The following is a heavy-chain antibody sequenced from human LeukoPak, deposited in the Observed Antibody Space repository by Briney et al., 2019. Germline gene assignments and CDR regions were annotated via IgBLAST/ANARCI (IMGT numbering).Heavy chain of an antibody. Sequence: SETLSLTCAVYGGSFSGYYWSWIRQPPGKGLEWIGEINHSGSTNYNPSLKSRVTISVDTSKNQFSLKLSSVTAADTAVYYCARSPLPRYNWNYGWFDPWGQGTLVTVSS. CDR3: ARSPLPRYNWNYGWFDP. CDR1: GGSFSGYY. J-gene: IGHJ5*02. CDR2: INHSGST. V-gene: IGHV4-34*01. D-gene: IGHD1-7*01.